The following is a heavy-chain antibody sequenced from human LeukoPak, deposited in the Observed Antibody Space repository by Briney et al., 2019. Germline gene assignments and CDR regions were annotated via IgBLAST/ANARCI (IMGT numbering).Heavy chain of an antibody. J-gene: IGHJ4*02. D-gene: IGHD3-10*01. CDR3: ARAKPKNMVRGLIMRRESRYYFDY. CDR2: MNPNSGNT. CDR1: GYTFTNYD. Sequence: ASVKVSCKASGYTFTNYDINWVRQATGQGLEWMGWMNPNSGNTGYAQKFQGRVTMTRNTSISTAYMELNSLTSEDTAVYYCARAKPKNMVRGLIMRRESRYYFDYWGQGTLVTVSS. V-gene: IGHV1-8*01.